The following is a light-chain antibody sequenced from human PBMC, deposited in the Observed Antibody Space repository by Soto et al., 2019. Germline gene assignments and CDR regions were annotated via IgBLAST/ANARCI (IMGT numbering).Light chain of an antibody. CDR2: DAS. Sequence: EIVLTQSPATLSLSPGERATLSCRASQSVSSYLAWYQQKPGQAPRLLIYDASNRATGIPARFSGSGSGTDFTLTISSLEREDFAVYYCQQRSNWPLITLGQGTRLEIK. CDR1: QSVSSY. V-gene: IGKV3-11*01. J-gene: IGKJ5*01. CDR3: QQRSNWPLIT.